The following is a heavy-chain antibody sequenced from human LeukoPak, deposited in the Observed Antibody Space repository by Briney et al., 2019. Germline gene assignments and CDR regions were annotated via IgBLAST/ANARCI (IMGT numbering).Heavy chain of an antibody. CDR3: TRRYNYDSSGYYYVRDAFDI. D-gene: IGHD3-22*01. CDR2: IRSKAYGGTT. CDR1: GFTFGDYV. Sequence: GGSLRLSCTASGFTFGDYVMSWVRQAPGKGLEWVGFIRSKAYGGTTKNAASVKGRFTISRDDSRCIAYLQMNSLKTEDTAVYYCTRRYNYDSSGYYYVRDAFDIWGQGTMVTVSS. V-gene: IGHV3-49*04. J-gene: IGHJ3*02.